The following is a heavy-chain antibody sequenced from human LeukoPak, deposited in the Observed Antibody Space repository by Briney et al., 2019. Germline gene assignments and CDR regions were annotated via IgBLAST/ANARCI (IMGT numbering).Heavy chain of an antibody. CDR3: AKSDPPAYDSRSIPLDY. J-gene: IGHJ4*02. Sequence: GGSLRLSCAASGFTFSSYAMSWVRQAPEKGLEWVSTISGSGGSTYYADSVKVRLTISRDNSKNTLYLQLNSLRAEDTAIYYCAKSDPPAYDSRSIPLDYWGQGTLVTVSS. V-gene: IGHV3-23*01. CDR1: GFTFSSYA. CDR2: ISGSGGST. D-gene: IGHD3-22*01.